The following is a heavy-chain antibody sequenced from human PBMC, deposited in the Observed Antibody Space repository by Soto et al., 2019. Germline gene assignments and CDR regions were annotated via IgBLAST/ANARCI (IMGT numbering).Heavy chain of an antibody. CDR2: VDRSGAT. V-gene: IGHV4-4*07. CDR1: SGSVPDFS. D-gene: IGHD3-22*01. J-gene: IGHJ4*02. Sequence: TSETLTLTCVLSSGSVPDFSWTWIRRPAGRGLEWIGLVDRSGATSYNPSLESRVTMSLDTSKQAFSLELTSVTAADKAVYYCARVCYTESSGYPRPIFDSWVQETLVTVSS. CDR3: ARVCYTESSGYPRPIFDS.